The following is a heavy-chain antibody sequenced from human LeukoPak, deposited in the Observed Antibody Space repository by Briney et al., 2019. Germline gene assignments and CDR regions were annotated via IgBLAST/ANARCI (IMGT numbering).Heavy chain of an antibody. CDR1: GGSISSYY. Sequence: PSETLSLTCTVSGGSISSYYWSWIRQPPGKGLEWIGYIYYSGSTNYNSSLKSRVTISVDTSKNQFSLKLRSVTAADTAVYYCARAFCSGGSCYTFDYWGQGTLVTVSP. CDR2: IYYSGST. CDR3: ARAFCSGGSCYTFDY. V-gene: IGHV4-59*01. J-gene: IGHJ4*02. D-gene: IGHD2-15*01.